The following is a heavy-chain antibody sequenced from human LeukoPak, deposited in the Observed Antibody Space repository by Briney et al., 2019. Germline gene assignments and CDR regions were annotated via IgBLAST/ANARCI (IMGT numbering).Heavy chain of an antibody. CDR1: GGSISSSSYY. D-gene: IGHD1-26*01. V-gene: IGHV4-39*01. Sequence: SETLSLTCTVSGGSISSSSYYWGWIRQPPGKGLEWIGSIYYSGSTYYNPSLKSRVTISVDTSKNQFSLKLSSVTAADTAVYYCARVVGATSWFDPSGQGTLVTVSS. CDR2: IYYSGST. CDR3: ARVVGATSWFDP. J-gene: IGHJ5*02.